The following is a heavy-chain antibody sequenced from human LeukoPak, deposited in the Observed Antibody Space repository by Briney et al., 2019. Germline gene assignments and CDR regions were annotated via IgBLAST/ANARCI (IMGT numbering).Heavy chain of an antibody. D-gene: IGHD5-24*01. CDR1: GGSINSYY. V-gene: IGHV4-59*01. CDR3: ARGGGMGHYYYYMDV. CDR2: IYYSGST. Sequence: PSETLSLTCTLSGGSINSYYWSWIRQPPRKGLEWIGYIYYSGSTNYNPSLKSRVTISVDTSKNQFSLKLSSVTAADTAVYYCARGGGMGHYYYYMDVWGKGTTVTISS. J-gene: IGHJ6*03.